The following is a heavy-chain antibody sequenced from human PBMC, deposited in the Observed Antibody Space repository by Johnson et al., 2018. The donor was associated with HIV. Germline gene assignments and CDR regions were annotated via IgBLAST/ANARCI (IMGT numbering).Heavy chain of an antibody. CDR3: ARDVKGAFDI. J-gene: IGHJ3*02. Sequence: VQLVESGGGVVQPGRSLRLSCAASGFTFDDYAMHWVRQAPGKGLEWVSGISWDSFTIGYADSVKGRFTISRDNAKNSLYLQMNSLRAEDTALYYCARDVKGAFDIWGQGTMVTVSS. V-gene: IGHV3-9*01. CDR1: GFTFDDYA. CDR2: ISWDSFTI.